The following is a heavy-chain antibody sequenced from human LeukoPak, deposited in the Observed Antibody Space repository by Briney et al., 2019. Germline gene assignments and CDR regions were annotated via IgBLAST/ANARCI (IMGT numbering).Heavy chain of an antibody. CDR3: ARDRGYYDYVWGSYRPDAFDI. CDR2: IYTSGST. CDR1: GVSISSGSYY. J-gene: IGHJ3*02. Sequence: PSETLSLTCTVSGVSISSGSYYWSWIRQPAGKGLEWIGRIYTSGSTNYNPSLKSRVLISVDTSKNQFSLKLSSVTAADTAVYYCARDRGYYDYVWGSYRPDAFDIWGQGTMVTVSS. D-gene: IGHD3-16*02. V-gene: IGHV4-61*02.